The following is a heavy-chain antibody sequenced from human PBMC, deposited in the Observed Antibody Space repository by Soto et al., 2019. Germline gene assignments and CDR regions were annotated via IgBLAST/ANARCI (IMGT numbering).Heavy chain of an antibody. CDR3: AHSPDYGDYERRLIYFDY. Sequence: QITLKESGPTLVNPTQTLTLTCTFSGFSLSTSGVGVGWIRQPPGKALEWLALIYWDDDKRYSPSLKSRLTITKDTSKNQVVLTMTNMDPVDTATYYCAHSPDYGDYERRLIYFDYWGQGTLVTVSS. D-gene: IGHD4-17*01. V-gene: IGHV2-5*02. J-gene: IGHJ4*02. CDR2: IYWDDDK. CDR1: GFSLSTSGVG.